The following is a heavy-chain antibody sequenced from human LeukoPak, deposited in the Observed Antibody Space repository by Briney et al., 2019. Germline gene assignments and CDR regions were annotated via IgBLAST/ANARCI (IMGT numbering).Heavy chain of an antibody. Sequence: GGSLRLSCAASGFTFTNYAMTWVRQAPGKWLEWVSSISASGVMTYYADSVKGRFTVSRDNSKNSLYPQMSSLTAADTAVYYCAKDRSIGTYYTFDHWGQGTLVTVSS. CDR1: GFTFTNYA. D-gene: IGHD1-26*01. V-gene: IGHV3-23*01. J-gene: IGHJ4*02. CDR2: ISASGVMT. CDR3: AKDRSIGTYYTFDH.